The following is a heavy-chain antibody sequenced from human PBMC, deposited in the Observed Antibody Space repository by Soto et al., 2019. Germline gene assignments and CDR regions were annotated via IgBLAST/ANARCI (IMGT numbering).Heavy chain of an antibody. CDR3: AYRPSLDWGHFDS. CDR2: IYWDDDK. CDR1: GFSLSTTGVG. Sequence: QITLKESGPTLVKPTQTLTLTCTFSGFSLSTTGVGVGWIRQPPGKALECLALIYWDDDKRYSPSLRNRLTITKDTGKNQVFLTMTNVHPVDTGTYYCAYRPSLDWGHFDSWGQGTLVTVSS. J-gene: IGHJ4*02. D-gene: IGHD7-27*01. V-gene: IGHV2-5*02.